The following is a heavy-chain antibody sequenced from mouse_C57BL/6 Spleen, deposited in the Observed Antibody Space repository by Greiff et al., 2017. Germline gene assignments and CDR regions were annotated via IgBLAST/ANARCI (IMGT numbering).Heavy chain of an antibody. Sequence: QVQLQQPGAELVKPGASVKLSCKASGYTFTSYWMHWVKQRPGRGLEWIGRIDPNSGGTKYNEKFKSKATLTVDKPSSTAYMQLSSLTSEDSAVYYCAIPRYYGSIYAMDYWGQGTSVTVSS. V-gene: IGHV1-72*01. CDR3: AIPRYYGSIYAMDY. J-gene: IGHJ4*01. CDR1: GYTFTSYW. CDR2: IDPNSGGT. D-gene: IGHD1-1*01.